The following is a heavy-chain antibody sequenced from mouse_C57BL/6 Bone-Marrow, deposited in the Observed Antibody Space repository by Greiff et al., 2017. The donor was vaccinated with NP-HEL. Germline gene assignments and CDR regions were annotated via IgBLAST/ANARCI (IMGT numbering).Heavy chain of an antibody. CDR2: ISYSGST. CDR1: GYSITSGYD. CDR3: ARDDDCAMDY. V-gene: IGHV3-1*01. D-gene: IGHD2-4*01. J-gene: IGHJ4*01. Sequence: EVQGVESGPGMVKPSQSLSLTCTVTGYSITSGYDWHWIRHFPGNKLEWMGYISYSGSTNYNPSLKSRISITHDTSKNHFFLKLNSVTTEDTATYYCARDDDCAMDYWGQGTSVTVSS.